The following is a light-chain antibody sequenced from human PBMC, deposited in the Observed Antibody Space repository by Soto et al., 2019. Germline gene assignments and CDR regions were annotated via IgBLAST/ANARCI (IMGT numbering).Light chain of an antibody. V-gene: IGLV2-11*01. CDR1: TSDVGSYDY. CDR3: CSYAGDFYV. J-gene: IGLJ1*01. CDR2: DVT. Sequence: QSLLTQPRSVSGSPGQSVPISCPGTTSDVGSYDYVSWYQQHPGKAPELIIFDVTKRPSGVPDRFSGSKSGNTASLTISGLQAEDEADYFCCSYAGDFYVFGSGTKVTVL.